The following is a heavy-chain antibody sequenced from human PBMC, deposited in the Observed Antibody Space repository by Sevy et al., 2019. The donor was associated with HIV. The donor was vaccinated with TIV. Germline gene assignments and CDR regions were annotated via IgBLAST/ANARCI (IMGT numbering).Heavy chain of an antibody. CDR1: GDSNSRGTDY. CDR3: AGPGDSSALRGGYQYAIGV. Sequence: SETLSLACTVSGDSNSRGTDYWAWFRQPPEKGLEWIGSVYYSGRAHYNWSLRGQATISVDSSKNQFSLKLTSVTAADTAVYYCAGPGDSSALRGGYQYAIGVWGQGTTVTVSS. V-gene: IGHV4-39*01. CDR2: VYYSGRA. J-gene: IGHJ6*02. D-gene: IGHD3-22*01.